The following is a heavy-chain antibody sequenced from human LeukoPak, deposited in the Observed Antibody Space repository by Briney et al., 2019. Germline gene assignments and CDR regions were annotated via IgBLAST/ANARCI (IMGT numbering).Heavy chain of an antibody. J-gene: IGHJ4*02. CDR3: ARDLEYNRAY. D-gene: IGHD1-14*01. CDR1: GFTFSSYA. V-gene: IGHV3-74*01. CDR2: INTDGSNT. Sequence: GGSLRLSCAVSGFTFSSYARNWVRQAPGKGLVWVSRINTDGSNTSYGESVKGRFTISRDNAQNRLYLQMNSLRAEDTAVYYCARDLEYNRAYWGQGTLVTVSS.